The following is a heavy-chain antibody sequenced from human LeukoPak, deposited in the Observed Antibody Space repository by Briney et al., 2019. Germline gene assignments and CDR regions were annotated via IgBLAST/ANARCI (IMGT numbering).Heavy chain of an antibody. CDR3: ARGYYDSWSGIGDYYMDV. J-gene: IGHJ6*03. CDR1: GFTFSSYW. Sequence: PGGPLRLSCAASGFTFSSYWMSWVRQAPGKGLEWVANIKQDGSEKYYVDSVKGRFTISRDNAKNSLYLQMNSLRAEDTAVYFCARGYYDSWSGIGDYYMDVWGTGTTVTVSS. CDR2: IKQDGSEK. V-gene: IGHV3-7*04. D-gene: IGHD3-3*01.